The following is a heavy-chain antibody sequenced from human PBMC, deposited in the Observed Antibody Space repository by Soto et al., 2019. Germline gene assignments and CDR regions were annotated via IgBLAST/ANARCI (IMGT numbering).Heavy chain of an antibody. CDR2: ISGSGGST. D-gene: IGHD6-19*01. V-gene: IGHV3-23*01. J-gene: IGHJ5*02. CDR1: GFTFSSYA. Sequence: GGSLRLSCAASGFTFSSYAMSWVRQAPGKGLEWVSAISGSGGSTYYADSVKGRFTISRDNSKNTLYLQMNSLRAEDTAVYYCAKGTRYSSGLNWFDPWGQGTLVTVSS. CDR3: AKGTRYSSGLNWFDP.